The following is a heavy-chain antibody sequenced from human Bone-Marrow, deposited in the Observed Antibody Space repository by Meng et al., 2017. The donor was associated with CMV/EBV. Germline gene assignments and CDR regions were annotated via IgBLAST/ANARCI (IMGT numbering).Heavy chain of an antibody. J-gene: IGHJ6*02. D-gene: IGHD6-13*01. CDR1: GFTFNSNA. CDR2: ISAGGAST. Sequence: GESLKISCAASGFTFNSNAMSWVRQAPGKGLEGVSVISAGGASTHYGDSVKGRFIISRDNSKNTLYLQMNSLRAEDTGVYYCAKTSGSWFWGQGTTVTVSS. CDR3: AKTSGSWF. V-gene: IGHV3-23*01.